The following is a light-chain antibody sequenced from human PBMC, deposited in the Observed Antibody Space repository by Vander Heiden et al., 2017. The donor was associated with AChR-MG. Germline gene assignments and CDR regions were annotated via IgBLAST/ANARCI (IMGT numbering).Light chain of an antibody. CDR1: QSISSY. CDR3: QQSYSTPRT. CDR2: AAS. J-gene: IGKJ1*01. V-gene: IGKV1-39*01. Sequence: DIQMTQYPSPLSASVGDRVTITCRASQSISSYLNWYQQKPGKAPKLLIYAASSLQSGVPSRFSGSGSGTDFTLRISSLLPEDFATYYCQQSYSTPRTFGQGTKVEFK.